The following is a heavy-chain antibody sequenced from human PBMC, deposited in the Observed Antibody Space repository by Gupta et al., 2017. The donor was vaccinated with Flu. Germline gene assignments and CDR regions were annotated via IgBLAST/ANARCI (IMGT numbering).Heavy chain of an antibody. V-gene: IGHV4-34*01. Sequence: QVQLQQWGAGLLKPSETLSITCAVSNASFSGSYWHWIRPPPGKGPEWIGESDQSGGTNYNPSLKRRVTMSVDTSKNQFSLNLYSATAADTAIYYCTRLGVFTVGYNWFDPWGQGTLVTVAS. CDR1: NASFSGSY. CDR2: SDQSGGT. J-gene: IGHJ5*02. D-gene: IGHD3-10*01. CDR3: TRLGVFTVGYNWFDP.